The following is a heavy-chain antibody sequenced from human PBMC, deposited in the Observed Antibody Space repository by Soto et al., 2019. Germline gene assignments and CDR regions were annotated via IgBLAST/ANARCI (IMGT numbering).Heavy chain of an antibody. J-gene: IGHJ2*01. Sequence: SETLSLTCTVSGGSISSYYWSWIRQPPGKGLEWIGYIYYSGSTNYNPSLKSRVTISVDTSKNQFSLKLSSVTAADTAVYYCARVPTPPGIAVAGIELWGRGTLVTVSS. CDR3: ARVPTPPGIAVAGIEL. CDR1: GGSISSYY. V-gene: IGHV4-59*01. CDR2: IYYSGST. D-gene: IGHD6-19*01.